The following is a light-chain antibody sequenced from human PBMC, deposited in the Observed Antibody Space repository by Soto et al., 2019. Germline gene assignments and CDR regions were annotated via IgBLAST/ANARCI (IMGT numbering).Light chain of an antibody. Sequence: QSALTQPASVSGSSGQSITISCSRTDSDIGSYNYVSWYQQHPGRAPKLIVFEVSNRPSGISDRFSGSKSGNTASLTISGLQTEDEAVYYCNSFTSSNSLPYVFGTGTKLTVL. J-gene: IGLJ1*01. CDR1: DSDIGSYNY. CDR2: EVS. CDR3: NSFTSSNSLPYV. V-gene: IGLV2-14*01.